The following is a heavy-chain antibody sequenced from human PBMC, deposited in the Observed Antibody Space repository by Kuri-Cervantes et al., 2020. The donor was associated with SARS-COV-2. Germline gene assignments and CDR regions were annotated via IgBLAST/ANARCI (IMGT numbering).Heavy chain of an antibody. CDR2: INHSGST. J-gene: IGHJ5*02. V-gene: IGHV4-34*01. D-gene: IGHD2-2*01. CDR3: ARAPRYIVVVPAEGNWFDP. Sequence: SETLSLTCAVYGGSFSGYYWSWIRQPPGKGLEWIGEINHSGSTNYNPSLKSRVTISVDTSKNQFSLKLSSVTAADTAVYYCARAPRYIVVVPAEGNWFDPWGQGTLVTVSS. CDR1: GGSFSGYY.